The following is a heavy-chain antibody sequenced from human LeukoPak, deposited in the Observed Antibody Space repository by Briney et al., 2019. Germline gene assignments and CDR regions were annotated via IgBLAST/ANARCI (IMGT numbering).Heavy chain of an antibody. CDR3: ARAGKLENYFDY. D-gene: IGHD1-1*01. J-gene: IGHJ4*02. V-gene: IGHV3-48*03. CDR2: ISSSGSTI. CDR1: GFTFSSYE. Sequence: PGGSLRLSCAASGFTFSSYEMNWVRQAPGKGLEWVSYISSSGSTIYYADSVKGRFTISRDNAKNSLYLQMNSLRAEDTAVYYCARAGKLENYFDYWGQGTLVTVSS.